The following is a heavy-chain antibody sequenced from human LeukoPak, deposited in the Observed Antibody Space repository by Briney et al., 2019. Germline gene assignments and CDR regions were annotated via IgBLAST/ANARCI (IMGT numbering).Heavy chain of an antibody. Sequence: VGSLRLSCAASGFTFSSYGMHWVRQAPGKGLEWVAVIWYDGSNKYYADSVKGRFTISRDNSKNTLYLQMNSLRAEGTAVYYCAKDGYYYGSGSFGNWFDPWGQGTLVTVSS. CDR3: AKDGYYYGSGSFGNWFDP. V-gene: IGHV3-33*06. J-gene: IGHJ5*02. D-gene: IGHD3-10*01. CDR1: GFTFSSYG. CDR2: IWYDGSNK.